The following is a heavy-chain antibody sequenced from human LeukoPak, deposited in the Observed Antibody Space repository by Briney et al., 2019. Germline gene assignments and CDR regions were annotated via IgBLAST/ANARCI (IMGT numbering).Heavy chain of an antibody. V-gene: IGHV1-2*02. CDR2: INPNSGGP. D-gene: IGHD6-13*01. J-gene: IGHJ6*03. Sequence: GASVKASCKAFGSTFTGSDMHWVRQAPGQGLEWMGWINPNSGGPNYAQKFQGRVIMPSDTSISTAYRELSRLRSDDTAVYYCARDRGRAAACTNDYYYMDVWGKGTTVTIS. CDR3: ARDRGRAAACTNDYYYMDV. CDR1: GSTFTGSD.